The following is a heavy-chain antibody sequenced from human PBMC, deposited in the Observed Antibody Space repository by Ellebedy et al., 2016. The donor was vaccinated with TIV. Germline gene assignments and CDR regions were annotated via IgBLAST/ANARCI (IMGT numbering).Heavy chain of an antibody. CDR1: GFTFSSYA. V-gene: IGHV3-23*01. D-gene: IGHD3-10*01. CDR3: ARWAMVRGVN. CDR2: LSGSGGST. J-gene: IGHJ4*02. Sequence: PGGSLRLSCVASGFTFSSYAMSWVRQAPGKGLEWVSSLSGSGGSTYYADSVKGRFTISRDNSKNTLYLQMNSLRAEDTAVYYCARWAMVRGVNWGQGTLVTVSS.